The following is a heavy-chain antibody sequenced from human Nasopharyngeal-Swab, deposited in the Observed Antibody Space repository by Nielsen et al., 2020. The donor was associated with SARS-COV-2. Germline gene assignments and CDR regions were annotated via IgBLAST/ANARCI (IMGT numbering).Heavy chain of an antibody. V-gene: IGHV3-33*01. CDR3: ARDRDLSLPDY. CDR2: IWYDGSNK. J-gene: IGHJ4*02. CDR1: GFTFSSYG. Sequence: GGSLRLSCAASGFTFSSYGMHWVRQAPGRGLEWVAVIWYDGSNKYYADSVKGRFTISRDNSKNTLYLQMNSLRAEDTAVYYCARDRDLSLPDYWGQGTLVTVSS.